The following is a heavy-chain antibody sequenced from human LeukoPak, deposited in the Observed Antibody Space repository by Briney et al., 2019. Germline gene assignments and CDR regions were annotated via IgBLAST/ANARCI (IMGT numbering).Heavy chain of an antibody. CDR3: ARHRADIAARHYYYYMDV. Sequence: GESLKSSCKGSGYSFTSYWIGWVRQMPGKGLEWMGIIYPGDSDTRYSPSFQGQVTISADKSISTAYLQWSSLKASDTAMYYCARHRADIAARHYYYYMDVWGKGTTVTVSS. D-gene: IGHD6-6*01. CDR1: GYSFTSYW. J-gene: IGHJ6*03. CDR2: IYPGDSDT. V-gene: IGHV5-51*01.